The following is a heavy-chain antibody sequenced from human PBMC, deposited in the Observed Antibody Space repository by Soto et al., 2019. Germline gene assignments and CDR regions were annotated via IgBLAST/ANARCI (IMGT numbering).Heavy chain of an antibody. CDR3: ARHSGPGVDYGAVFDS. CDR1: GYTFTSYG. V-gene: IGHV1-18*01. CDR2: ISPNNGST. D-gene: IGHD4-17*01. J-gene: IGHJ4*02. Sequence: ASVKVSCKASGYTFTSYGISWVRQAPGQGLEWMGWISPNNGSTNYAQKLQDTVTMTTGTSTSTAYRELGSLRSDATTVYYCARHSGPGVDYGAVFDSWGQGPLVTAS.